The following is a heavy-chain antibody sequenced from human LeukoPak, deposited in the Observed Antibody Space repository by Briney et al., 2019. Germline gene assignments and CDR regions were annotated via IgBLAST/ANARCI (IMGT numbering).Heavy chain of an antibody. D-gene: IGHD3-10*01. J-gene: IGHJ5*02. CDR2: IIPIFGTA. CDR3: ARASYYYVNNWFDP. Sequence: SVKVSCKASGYTFTSYGISWVRQAPGQGLEWMGGIIPIFGTANYAQKFQGRVTITADESTSTAYMELSSLRSEDTAVYYCARASYYYVNNWFDPWGQGTLVTVSS. CDR1: GYTFTSYG. V-gene: IGHV1-69*13.